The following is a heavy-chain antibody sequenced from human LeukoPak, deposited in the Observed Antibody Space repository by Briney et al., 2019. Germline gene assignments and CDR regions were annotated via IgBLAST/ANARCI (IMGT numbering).Heavy chain of an antibody. CDR1: GGSITSFY. Sequence: PSETLSLTCTVSGGSITSFYWSWIRQPPGKGLEWIGYIYYSGSTNYNPSLKSRATISVDTSKNQFSLNLSSVTAADTAVYYCARRGRAQGPLSLWGQGTMVTVSS. V-gene: IGHV4-59*01. J-gene: IGHJ3*01. D-gene: IGHD2-15*01. CDR3: ARRGRAQGPLSL. CDR2: IYYSGST.